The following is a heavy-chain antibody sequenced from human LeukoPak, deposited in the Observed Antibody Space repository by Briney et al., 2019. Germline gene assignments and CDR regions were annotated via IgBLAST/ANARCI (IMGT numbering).Heavy chain of an antibody. D-gene: IGHD6-13*01. CDR1: GFTFSSYS. CDR2: ISSSSSYI. J-gene: IGHJ4*02. CDR3: ARDFTAAADFDY. Sequence: GGSLRLSCAASGFTFSSYSMNWVRQAPGKGLEWVSSISSSSSYIYYADSVKGRFTISRDNAKNSLYLQMNSLRAEDTAVYYCARDFTAAADFDYWGQGTLVTVSS. V-gene: IGHV3-21*01.